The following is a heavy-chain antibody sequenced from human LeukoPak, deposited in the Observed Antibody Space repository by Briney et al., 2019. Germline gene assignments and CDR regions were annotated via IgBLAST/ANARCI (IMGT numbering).Heavy chain of an antibody. J-gene: IGHJ2*01. CDR1: GFTFSSYW. CDR2: INRDGSEK. Sequence: GGSLRLSCAASGFTFSSYWMSWVRQAPGKGLEWVANINRDGSEKYYVDSVKGRFTISRDNAKNTLFLQMNSLRAEDTAVYYCAKGRGSPLWYFDLWGRGTLVTVSS. CDR3: AKGRGSPLWYFDL. V-gene: IGHV3-7*05. D-gene: IGHD3-10*01.